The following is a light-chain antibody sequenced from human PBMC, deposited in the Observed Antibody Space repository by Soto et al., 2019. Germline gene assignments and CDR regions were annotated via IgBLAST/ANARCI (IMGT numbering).Light chain of an antibody. V-gene: IGLV1-44*01. J-gene: IGLJ1*01. Sequence: QSVLTQPPSASGTPGQRVTISCSGSSSNIGSNTVNWYQQLPGTAPKLLIYSNNQRPSGVPDRFSGSESGTSASLAISGLQSEDEADYYCAAWDDSLNGPLYVFGTGTKLTVL. CDR1: SSNIGSNT. CDR3: AAWDDSLNGPLYV. CDR2: SNN.